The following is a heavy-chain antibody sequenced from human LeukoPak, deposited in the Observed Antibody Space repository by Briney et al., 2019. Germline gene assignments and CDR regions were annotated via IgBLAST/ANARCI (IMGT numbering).Heavy chain of an antibody. CDR3: ARPNITSYYDSRGYDAFDV. V-gene: IGHV5-51*01. D-gene: IGHD3-22*01. CDR2: IYPDDSDT. Sequence: GESLGISCKGSGYKFNAYWIAWVRQMPGKGLEWMGIIYPDDSDTRYSPSFQGQVTISADKSVSIAYLQWSSLKASDTAMYYCARPNITSYYDSRGYDAFDVWGQRTMVIVSS. CDR1: GYKFNAYW. J-gene: IGHJ3*01.